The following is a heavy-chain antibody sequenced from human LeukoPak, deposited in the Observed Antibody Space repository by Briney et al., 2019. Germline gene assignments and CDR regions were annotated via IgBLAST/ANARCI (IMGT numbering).Heavy chain of an antibody. CDR3: ARRGGAAAAGPYYFDY. Sequence: ASVKVSCKASGYTFTSYAMHWVRQAPGQRLEWMGWINAGNGNTKYSQEFQGRVTITRDTSASTAYMELSSLRSEDMAVYYCARRGGAAAAGPYYFDYWGQGTLVTVSS. D-gene: IGHD6-13*01. V-gene: IGHV1-3*03. J-gene: IGHJ4*02. CDR2: INAGNGNT. CDR1: GYTFTSYA.